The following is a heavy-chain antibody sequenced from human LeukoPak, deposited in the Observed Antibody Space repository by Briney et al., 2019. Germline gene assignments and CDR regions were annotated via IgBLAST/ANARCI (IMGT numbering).Heavy chain of an antibody. CDR2: IIPIFGTA. CDR3: ASSSGWAEDNWFDP. J-gene: IGHJ5*02. CDR1: GGTFSSYA. D-gene: IGHD6-19*01. V-gene: IGHV1-69*13. Sequence: SVKVSCKASGGTFSSYAISWVRQAPGQGLEWMGGIIPIFGTANYAQKFQGRVTITADESTSTAYMELSSLRSEDTAVYYCASSSGWAEDNWFDPWGQGTLVTVSS.